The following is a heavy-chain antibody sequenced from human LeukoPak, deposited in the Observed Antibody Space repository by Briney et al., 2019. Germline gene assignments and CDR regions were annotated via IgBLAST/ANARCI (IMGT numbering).Heavy chain of an antibody. D-gene: IGHD1-20*01. Sequence: SQTLSLTCTVSGGSISSGGYYWSWIRQHPGKGLEWIGYIYYSGSTYYNPSLKGRVTISVDTSKNQFSLKLSSVTAADTAVYYCARGSFVTAPFDYWGQGTLVTVSS. CDR1: GGSISSGGYY. V-gene: IGHV4-31*03. CDR3: ARGSFVTAPFDY. J-gene: IGHJ4*02. CDR2: IYYSGST.